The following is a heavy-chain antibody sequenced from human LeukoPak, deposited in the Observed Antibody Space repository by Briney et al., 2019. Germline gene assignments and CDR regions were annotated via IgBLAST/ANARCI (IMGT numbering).Heavy chain of an antibody. V-gene: IGHV3-7*01. Sequence: GGSLRLSCAASRFTFTSYWMTWVRQAPGKGLEWVANIKQDGSEKYYVDSVKGRSTISRDNAKSSLYLQMNSLRAEDTAVYYCARDAYRDKRLTISGVRVPYYMDVWGKGTTVTVSS. CDR1: RFTFTSYW. D-gene: IGHD3-3*01. CDR2: IKQDGSEK. CDR3: ARDAYRDKRLTISGVRVPYYMDV. J-gene: IGHJ6*03.